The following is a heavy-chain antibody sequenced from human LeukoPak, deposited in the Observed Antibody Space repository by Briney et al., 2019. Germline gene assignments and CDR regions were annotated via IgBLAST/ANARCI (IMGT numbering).Heavy chain of an antibody. D-gene: IGHD4-23*01. V-gene: IGHV3-21*01. CDR1: GFTFSSYS. J-gene: IGHJ4*02. CDR2: ISSSSSYI. Sequence: GSLRLSCAASGFTFSSYSMNWVRQAPGKGLEWVSSISSSSSYIYYADSVKGRFTISRDNAKNSLYLQMNSLRAEDTAVYYCARDRSVVTSYYFDDWGQGTLVTVSS. CDR3: ARDRSVVTSYYFDD.